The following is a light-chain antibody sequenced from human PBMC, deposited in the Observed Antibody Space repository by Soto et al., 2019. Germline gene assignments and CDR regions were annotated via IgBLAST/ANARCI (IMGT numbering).Light chain of an antibody. CDR2: AND. Sequence: QSVLTQPPSASGTPGQRVTISCSGSSSNIAPNTVNWYQHLPGAAPQLLIFANDRRPSGVPDRFSGSRSGTSASLAISGLQSEDEADDYCAAWDDSLNGYVFGTGTKVTVL. J-gene: IGLJ1*01. CDR1: SSNIAPNT. CDR3: AAWDDSLNGYV. V-gene: IGLV1-44*01.